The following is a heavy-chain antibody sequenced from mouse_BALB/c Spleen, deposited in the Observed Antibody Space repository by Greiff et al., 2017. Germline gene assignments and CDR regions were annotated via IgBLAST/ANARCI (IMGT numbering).Heavy chain of an antibody. CDR1: GYTFTSYY. J-gene: IGHJ4*01. V-gene: IGHV1S16*01. CDR2: INPSNGGT. D-gene: IGHD2-14*01. CDR3: RVCRYDDYYAMDY. Sequence: QVQLQQSGAELVKPGASVKLSCKASGYTFTSYYMYWVKQRPGQGLEWIGEINPSNGGTNFNEKFKSKATLTVDKSSSTAYMQLSSLTSEDSAVYYCRVCRYDDYYAMDYWGQGTSVTVSS.